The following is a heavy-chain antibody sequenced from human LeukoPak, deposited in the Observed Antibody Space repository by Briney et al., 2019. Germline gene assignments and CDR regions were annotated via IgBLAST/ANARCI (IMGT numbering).Heavy chain of an antibody. CDR3: AKVYYGSGSYDNFDY. V-gene: IGHV3-30*02. J-gene: IGHJ4*02. CDR1: GFTFSSYG. D-gene: IGHD3-10*01. Sequence: GGYLRLSCAASGFTFSSYGMHWVRQAPGKGLEWVAFIRYDGSNKYYADSVKGRFTISRDNSKNTLYLQMNSLRAEDTAVYYCAKVYYGSGSYDNFDYWGQGTLVTVSS. CDR2: IRYDGSNK.